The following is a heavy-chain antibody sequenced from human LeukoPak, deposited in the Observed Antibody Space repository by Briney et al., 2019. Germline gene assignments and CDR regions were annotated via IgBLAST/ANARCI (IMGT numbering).Heavy chain of an antibody. CDR3: ARVPRDYDSSGYYDY. D-gene: IGHD3-22*01. CDR2: INPSGGST. CDR1: GYTFTSYY. V-gene: IGHV1-46*01. Sequence: ASVKVSCKASGYTFTSYYMHWVRQAPGQGLEWMGIINPSGGSTSYAQKFQGRVTMTRNTSTSTVYMELSSLRSEDTAVYYCARVPRDYDSSGYYDYWGQGTLVTVSS. J-gene: IGHJ4*02.